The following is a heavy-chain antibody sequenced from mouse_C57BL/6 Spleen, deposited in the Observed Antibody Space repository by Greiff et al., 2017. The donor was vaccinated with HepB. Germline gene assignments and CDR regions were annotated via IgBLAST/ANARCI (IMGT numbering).Heavy chain of an antibody. Sequence: VQLQQSGAELARPGASVKLSCKASGYTFTSYGISWVKQRTGQGLEWIGEIYPRSGNTYYNEKFKGKATLPAAKSSSTAYMELRSLTSEDSAVSVCARSGSPYFDYWGQGTTLTVSS. J-gene: IGHJ2*01. CDR2: IYPRSGNT. CDR3: ARSGSPYFDY. CDR1: GYTFTSYG. D-gene: IGHD3-1*01. V-gene: IGHV1-81*01.